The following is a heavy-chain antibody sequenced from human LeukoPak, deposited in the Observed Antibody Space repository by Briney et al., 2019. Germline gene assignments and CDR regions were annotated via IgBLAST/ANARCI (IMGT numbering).Heavy chain of an antibody. CDR1: GFTFSNAW. J-gene: IGHJ3*02. V-gene: IGHV3-15*01. Sequence: GGSLRLSCAASGFTFSNAWMSWVRQAPGKGLEWVGRIKSKTDGGTTDYAAPVKGRFTISRDDSKNTLYLQMNSLKTEDTAVYYCTTDFRITMIVVAPFAFDIWGQGTMVTVSS. CDR2: IKSKTDGGTT. CDR3: TTDFRITMIVVAPFAFDI. D-gene: IGHD3-22*01.